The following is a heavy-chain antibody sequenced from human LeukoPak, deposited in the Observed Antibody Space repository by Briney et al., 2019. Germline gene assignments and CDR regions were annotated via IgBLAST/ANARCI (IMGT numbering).Heavy chain of an antibody. D-gene: IGHD2-2*01. CDR1: GFTVSSNY. J-gene: IGHJ6*03. CDR2: INPSGGA. CDR3: ARSTYNYFYMDI. Sequence: GSLRLSCAASGFTVSSNYMSWVRQAPGRGLEWIGEINPSGGANLNPSLKNRASISIDTSKSQFSLDLISLTAADTATYFCARSTYNYFYMDIWGKGTTVTVSS. V-gene: IGHV4-34*04.